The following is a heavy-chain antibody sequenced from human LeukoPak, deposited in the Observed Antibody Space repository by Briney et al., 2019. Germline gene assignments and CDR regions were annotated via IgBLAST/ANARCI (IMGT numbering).Heavy chain of an antibody. CDR1: GGSISGSY. CDR3: ARFKSGPGCSSASCTDFDY. V-gene: IGHV4-59*08. CDR2: IYYSGST. Sequence: PSETLSLTCTVSGGSISGSYWSWIRQPPGKGLEWIGYIYYSGSTNYNPSLKSRVTISVDTSKNQFSLKVGSVTAADTTVYYCARFKSGPGCSSASCTDFDYWGQGTLVSVSS. D-gene: IGHD2-2*01. J-gene: IGHJ4*02.